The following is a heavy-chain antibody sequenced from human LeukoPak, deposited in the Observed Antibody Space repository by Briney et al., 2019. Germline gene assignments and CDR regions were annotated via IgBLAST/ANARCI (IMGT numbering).Heavy chain of an antibody. Sequence: PGGSLRLSCAAPGFTFTNYWMSWVRQAPGKGPEWVANIRQDGSETNYVDSVRGRFTIARDNTKNSLYLQMTSLRGGDTAVYYCASRAGKPGNTPWCFDYWGQGALVTVSS. J-gene: IGHJ4*02. CDR2: IRQDGSET. CDR3: ASRAGKPGNTPWCFDY. V-gene: IGHV3-7*01. CDR1: GFTFTNYW. D-gene: IGHD1-7*01.